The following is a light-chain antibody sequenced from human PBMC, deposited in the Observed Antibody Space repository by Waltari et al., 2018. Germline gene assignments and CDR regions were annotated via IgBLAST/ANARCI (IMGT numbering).Light chain of an antibody. CDR2: DVS. J-gene: IGLJ6*01. Sequence: QAALTQPPSVSGSPGQSVTLSCTGTSSDIGAYNYVSWYQQHPGKAPKLMIYDVSKRPSGVSDRFSGSKSGNTASLTISGLQAEDEADYYCTSYAGSNTFVFGSGTKLTVL. V-gene: IGLV2-11*01. CDR3: TSYAGSNTFV. CDR1: SSDIGAYNY.